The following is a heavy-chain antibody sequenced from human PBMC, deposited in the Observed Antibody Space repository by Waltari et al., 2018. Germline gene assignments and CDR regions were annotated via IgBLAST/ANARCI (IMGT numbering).Heavy chain of an antibody. D-gene: IGHD2-21*02. J-gene: IGHJ4*01. Sequence: EVQLVESGGGLVQPGGSLRLSCAASGFTFSSYWMHWVRQAPGKGLVWVSHINSDGSSTSYADSVKVRFTISRDNAKNTLYLQMNSLRAEDTAVYYCARVRLLYTFDYWGQEPWSPSPQ. CDR2: INSDGSST. CDR3: ARVRLLYTFDY. CDR1: GFTFSSYW. V-gene: IGHV3-74*01.